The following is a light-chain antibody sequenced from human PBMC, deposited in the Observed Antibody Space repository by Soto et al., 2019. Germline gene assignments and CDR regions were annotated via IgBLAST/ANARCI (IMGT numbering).Light chain of an antibody. CDR1: RSNVGDNA. CDR3: EAWDDSLNGWV. V-gene: IGLV1-36*01. Sequence: QSALTQPPSVSEAPRQRVTISCSGSRSNVGDNAVNWYQQLPGKAPKLLIYYDDLLTSGVSDRFSGSKSGTSASLAISGLQSEDEGDYYCEAWDDSLNGWVFGGGTKLTVL. CDR2: YDD. J-gene: IGLJ3*02.